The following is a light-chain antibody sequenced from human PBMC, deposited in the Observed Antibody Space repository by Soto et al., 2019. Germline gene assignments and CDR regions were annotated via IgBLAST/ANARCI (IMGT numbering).Light chain of an antibody. CDR2: GAS. Sequence: EIVMTQSPATLSVSPGERVTLSCRASQSVSSNLAWYQQKPGQAPRLLIYGASTRATGIPARFSGSGSGTEFTLTISSLQSEDFAVYSCQQYNNWPPYTFGQGTTLAIK. V-gene: IGKV3-15*01. CDR1: QSVSSN. J-gene: IGKJ2*01. CDR3: QQYNNWPPYT.